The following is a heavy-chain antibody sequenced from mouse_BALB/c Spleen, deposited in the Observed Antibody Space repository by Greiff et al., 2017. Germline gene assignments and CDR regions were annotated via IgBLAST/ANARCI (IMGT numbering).Heavy chain of an antibody. CDR2: ISSGSSTI. CDR1: GFTFSSFG. Sequence: EAQGVESGGGLVQPGGSRKLSCAASGFTFSSFGMHWVRQAPEKGLEWVAYISSGSSTIYYADTVKGRFTISRDNPKNTLFLQMTSLRSEDTAMYYCARSLYDYGYAMDYWGQGTSVTVSS. V-gene: IGHV5-17*02. CDR3: ARSLYDYGYAMDY. D-gene: IGHD2-4*01. J-gene: IGHJ4*01.